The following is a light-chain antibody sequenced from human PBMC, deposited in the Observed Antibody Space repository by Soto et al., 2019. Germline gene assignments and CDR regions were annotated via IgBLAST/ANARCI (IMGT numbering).Light chain of an antibody. CDR1: SSDVGTYSL. Sequence: QSALTQPASVSGSPGQWITISCTGTSSDVGTYSLVSWYQQHPGKAPKLMIYEGSKRPSGVSNRFSGSKSGATASLTISGIQAEDEADYYCCSYAGSSTLVFGGGTKVTVL. CDR2: EGS. V-gene: IGLV2-23*01. CDR3: CSYAGSSTLV. J-gene: IGLJ3*02.